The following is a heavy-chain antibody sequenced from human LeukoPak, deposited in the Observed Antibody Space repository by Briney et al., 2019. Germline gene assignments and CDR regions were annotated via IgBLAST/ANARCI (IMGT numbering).Heavy chain of an antibody. CDR2: ISSSSSYT. V-gene: IGHV3-11*06. CDR1: GFTFSDYY. J-gene: IGHJ4*02. CDR3: ARVSGDIVVVVAAIFDY. D-gene: IGHD2-15*01. Sequence: PGGSLRLSCAASGFTFSDYYMSWTRQAPGKGLEWVSYISSSSSYTNYADSVKGRFTISRDNAKNSLYLQMNSLRAEDTAVYYCARVSGDIVVVVAAIFDYWGQGTLVTVSS.